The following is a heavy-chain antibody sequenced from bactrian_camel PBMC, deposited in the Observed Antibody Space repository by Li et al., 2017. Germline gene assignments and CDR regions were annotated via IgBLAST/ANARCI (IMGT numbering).Heavy chain of an antibody. Sequence: VQLVESGGGSVQNGGSLTLSCVVSGTTTSPYCMAWYRQSPGKERDGVAVASRGHFIDYKESVRGRFVISRDNDKNTLYLQMKNLKPEDSAVYYCAADSRPFCDLGRAAEFPYWGQGTQVTVS. CDR1: GTTTSPYC. D-gene: IGHD5*01. J-gene: IGHJ4*01. V-gene: IGHV3S53*01. CDR2: ASRGHFI. CDR3: AADSRPFCDLGRAAEFPY.